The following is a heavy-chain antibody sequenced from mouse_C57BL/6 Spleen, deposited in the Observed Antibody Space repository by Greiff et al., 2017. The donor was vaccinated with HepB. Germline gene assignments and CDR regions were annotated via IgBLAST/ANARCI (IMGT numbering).Heavy chain of an antibody. V-gene: IGHV1-82*01. CDR2: IYPGDGDT. J-gene: IGHJ3*01. Sequence: QVQLQQSGPELVKPGASVKISCKASGSAFSSSWMNWVKQRPGKGLEWSGRIYPGDGDTNYNGKFKGKATLTADKSSSTAYMQLSSLTSEDSAVYCCARSTGGVLFAYWGQGTLVTVSA. CDR3: ARSTGGVLFAY. CDR1: GSAFSSSW.